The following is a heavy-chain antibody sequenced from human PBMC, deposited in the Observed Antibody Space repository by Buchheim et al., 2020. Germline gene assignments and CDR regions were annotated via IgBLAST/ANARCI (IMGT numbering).Heavy chain of an antibody. CDR1: GFTFSSYG. V-gene: IGHV3-30*18. D-gene: IGHD3-22*01. Sequence: QVQLVESGGGVVQPGRSLRLSCAASGFTFSSYGMHWVRQAPGKGLEWVAVISYDGSNKYYADSVKGRFTISRDNSQTTLYLQMNSLRAEDTAVYYCAKLARGYYYDSSGYYSESDYWGQGTL. CDR3: AKLARGYYYDSSGYYSESDY. J-gene: IGHJ4*02. CDR2: ISYDGSNK.